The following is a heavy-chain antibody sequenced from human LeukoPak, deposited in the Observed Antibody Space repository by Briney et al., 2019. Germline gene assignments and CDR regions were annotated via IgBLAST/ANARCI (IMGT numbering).Heavy chain of an antibody. J-gene: IGHJ6*03. V-gene: IGHV4-59*01. CDR3: ARSVEDIVVVPANYYYYYYMDV. Sequence: SETLSLTCTVSGGSISSYYWSWIRQPPGKGLEWIGYIYYSGSTNYNPSLKSRVTISVDTSKNQFSLKLNSVTAADTAVYYCARSVEDIVVVPANYYYYYYMDVWGKGTTVTVSS. D-gene: IGHD2-2*01. CDR1: GGSISSYY. CDR2: IYYSGST.